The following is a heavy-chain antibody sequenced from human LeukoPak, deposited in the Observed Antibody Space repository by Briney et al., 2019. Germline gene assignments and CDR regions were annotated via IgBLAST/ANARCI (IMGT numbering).Heavy chain of an antibody. CDR2: IYYSGST. D-gene: IGHD1-26*01. J-gene: IGHJ4*02. Sequence: SETLSLTCTVSGGSISSSSYYWGWIRQPPGKGLEWIGSIYYSGSTYYNPSLKSRVTISVDTSKNQFSLKLSSVTAADTAVYYCARDQGVVGATKGLDYWGQGTLVTVSS. CDR1: GGSISSSSYY. CDR3: ARDQGVVGATKGLDY. V-gene: IGHV4-39*07.